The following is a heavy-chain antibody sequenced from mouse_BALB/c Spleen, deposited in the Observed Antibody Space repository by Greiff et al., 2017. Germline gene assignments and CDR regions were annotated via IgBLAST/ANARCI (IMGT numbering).Heavy chain of an antibody. Sequence: EVKLVESGGGLVQPGGSRKLSCAASGFTFSSFGMHWVRQAPEKGLEWVAYISSGSSTIYYADTVKGRFTISRDNPKNTLFLQMSSLKSEDTAMYYCTRLYYRYDEGWYFDVWGAGTTVTVSS. CDR2: ISSGSSTI. J-gene: IGHJ1*01. V-gene: IGHV5-17*02. D-gene: IGHD2-14*01. CDR1: GFTFSSFG. CDR3: TRLYYRYDEGWYFDV.